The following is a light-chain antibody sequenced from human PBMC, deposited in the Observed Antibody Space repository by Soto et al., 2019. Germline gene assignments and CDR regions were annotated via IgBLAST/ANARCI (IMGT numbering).Light chain of an antibody. CDR3: MQALQSPPT. CDR2: LGS. J-gene: IGKJ4*01. CDR1: QSLLHGNGYNY. Sequence: DIVMTQSPLSLPFTPGEPASISCRSSQSLLHGNGYNYLDWYLQKPGQSPQLLIYLGSNRASGVPDRFSGSGSGTDFTLKISRVEADDVGVYYCMQALQSPPTFGGGTKVEIK. V-gene: IGKV2-28*01.